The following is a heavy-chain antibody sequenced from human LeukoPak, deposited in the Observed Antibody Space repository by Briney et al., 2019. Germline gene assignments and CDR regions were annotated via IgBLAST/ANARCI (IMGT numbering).Heavy chain of an antibody. V-gene: IGHV3-13*01. CDR2: IGTAGDT. J-gene: IGHJ6*02. D-gene: IGHD5-24*01. Sequence: GGSLRLSCAASGFTFSSYDMHWVRQATGKGLEWVSAIGTAGDTYYPGSVKGRFTISRENAKNSLYLQMNGLRAEDTAVYYCARGDGWDYYGMDVWGQGTTVTVSS. CDR3: ARGDGWDYYGMDV. CDR1: GFTFSSYD.